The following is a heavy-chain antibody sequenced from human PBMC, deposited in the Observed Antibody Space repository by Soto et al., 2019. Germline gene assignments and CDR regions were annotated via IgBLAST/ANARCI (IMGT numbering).Heavy chain of an antibody. CDR2: INHSGST. Sequence: SETLSLTCAVYGGSFSGYYWSWIRQPPGKGLEWIGEINHSGSTNYNPSLKSRVTISVDTSKNQFSLKLSSVTAADTAVYYCARVPRRYYYDSSGYYYGYGMDVWGQGTTVTVSS. V-gene: IGHV4-34*01. D-gene: IGHD3-22*01. J-gene: IGHJ6*02. CDR1: GGSFSGYY. CDR3: ARVPRRYYYDSSGYYYGYGMDV.